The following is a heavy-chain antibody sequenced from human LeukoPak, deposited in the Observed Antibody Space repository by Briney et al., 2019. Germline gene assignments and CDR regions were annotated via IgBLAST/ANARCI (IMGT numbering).Heavy chain of an antibody. D-gene: IGHD6-19*01. J-gene: IGHJ4*02. CDR3: ARQVAYTSGRTFDF. CDR1: GYIFTSYW. CDR2: IYPGDSDS. V-gene: IGHV5-51*01. Sequence: PGESLKISCKGSGYIFTSYWIGWVRQLPGIGLEWMGIIYPGDSDSRYSPSFQGQVTISADKSISTAYLQWSSLKASDTAMYYCARQVAYTSGRTFDFWGQGTLVTVSS.